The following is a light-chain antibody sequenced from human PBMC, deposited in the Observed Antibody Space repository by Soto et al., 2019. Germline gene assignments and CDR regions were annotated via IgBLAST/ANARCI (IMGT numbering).Light chain of an antibody. CDR2: DVS. J-gene: IGLJ2*01. CDR1: SSDVGGYNY. CDR3: SSYTSSSTLVV. Sequence: QSVLTQPASVSGSPGQSIAISCTGTSSDVGGYNYVSWYQQHPGKAPKLMIYDVSSRPSGVSNRFSGSKSGNTASLTISGLQAEDDADYYCSSYTSSSTLVVFGGGTKLTVL. V-gene: IGLV2-14*01.